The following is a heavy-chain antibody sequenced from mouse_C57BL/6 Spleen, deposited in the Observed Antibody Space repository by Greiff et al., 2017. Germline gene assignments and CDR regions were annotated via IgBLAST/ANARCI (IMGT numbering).Heavy chain of an antibody. CDR1: GYSITSGYY. V-gene: IGHV3-6*01. CDR3: AREDYGSYYYAMDY. Sequence: EVKLMESGPGLVKPSQSLSLTCSVTGYSITSGYYWNWIRQFPGNKLEWMGYISYDGSNNYNPSLKNRISITRDTSKNQFFLKLNSVTTEDTATYYCAREDYGSYYYAMDYWGQGTSVTVSS. D-gene: IGHD1-1*01. CDR2: ISYDGSN. J-gene: IGHJ4*01.